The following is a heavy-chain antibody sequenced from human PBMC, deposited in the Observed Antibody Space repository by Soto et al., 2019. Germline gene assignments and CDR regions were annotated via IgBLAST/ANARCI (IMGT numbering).Heavy chain of an antibody. D-gene: IGHD2-15*01. CDR3: ARGLGVVVAATPPNWFDP. J-gene: IGHJ5*02. CDR2: INHSGST. Sequence: PSETLSLTCAVYGGSFSGYYWSWIRQPPGKGLEWIGEINHSGSTNYNPSLKSRVTISVDTSKNQFSLKLSSVTAADTAVYYCARGLGVVVAATPPNWFDPWGQGTLVTVSS. V-gene: IGHV4-34*01. CDR1: GGSFSGYY.